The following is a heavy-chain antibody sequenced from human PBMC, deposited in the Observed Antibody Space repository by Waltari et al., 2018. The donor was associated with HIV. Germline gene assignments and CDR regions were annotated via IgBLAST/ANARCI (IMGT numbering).Heavy chain of an antibody. V-gene: IGHV4-61*02. D-gene: IGHD2-15*01. CDR3: ARESAVYRYYRYCSDDDCYSRWFDP. CDR2: MSTSGSS. Sequence: QVQLQESGPRLVKSSETLSLTCNVSGASITTGNYFWTWIRQPAGKGPEWIGRMSTSGSSKYHPTLKTRVTISLERSNNQCSLKLTAVTAADTAVYYCARESAVYRYYRYCSDDDCYSRWFDPWGQGTLVTVSS. CDR1: GASITTGNYF. J-gene: IGHJ5*02.